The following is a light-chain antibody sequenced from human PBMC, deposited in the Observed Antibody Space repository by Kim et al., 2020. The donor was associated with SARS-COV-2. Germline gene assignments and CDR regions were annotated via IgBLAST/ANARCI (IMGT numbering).Light chain of an antibody. CDR1: QSISSY. CDR3: QQSYSTPPELT. Sequence: VGDRVTITCRASQSISSYLNWYQQKPGKAPKLLIYAASSLQSGVPSRFSGSGSGTDFTLTISSLQPEDFATYYCQQSYSTPPELTFGQGTRLEIK. J-gene: IGKJ5*01. CDR2: AAS. V-gene: IGKV1-39*01.